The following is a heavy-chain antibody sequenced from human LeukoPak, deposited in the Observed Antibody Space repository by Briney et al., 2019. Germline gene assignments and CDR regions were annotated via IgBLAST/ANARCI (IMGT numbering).Heavy chain of an antibody. CDR3: ARGSIVVVVAATRRYYYYGMDV. D-gene: IGHD2-15*01. CDR2: TYYRSKWYN. Sequence: SQTLSLTCAISGDSVSSNSAAWNWIRQSPSRGLEWLGRTYYRSKWYNDYAVSVKSRITINPDTSKNQFSLQLNSVTPEDTAVYYCARGSIVVVVAATRRYYYYGMDVWGQGTTVTVSS. V-gene: IGHV6-1*01. J-gene: IGHJ6*02. CDR1: GDSVSSNSAA.